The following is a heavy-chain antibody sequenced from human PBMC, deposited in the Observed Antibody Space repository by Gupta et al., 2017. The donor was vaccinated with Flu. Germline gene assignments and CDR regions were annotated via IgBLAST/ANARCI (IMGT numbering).Heavy chain of an antibody. CDR1: GGSIYSSSGTYY. J-gene: IGHJ2*01. CDR3: ARGIFRGNSGSFWYFDL. D-gene: IGHD3-10*01. CDR2: LYHSATT. V-gene: IGHV4-39*01. Sequence: QLQLHESGPGLVKLSETLSLTCTVSGGSIYSSSGTYYWAWIRQPPGKGLEWIATLYHSATTYYNPSLKSRVTISVDTSKNQFSLGLTSVNAADTAVYYCARGIFRGNSGSFWYFDLWGRGTLVTVSS.